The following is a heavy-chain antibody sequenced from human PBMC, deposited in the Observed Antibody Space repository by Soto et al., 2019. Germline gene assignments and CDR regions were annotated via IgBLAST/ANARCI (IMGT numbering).Heavy chain of an antibody. Sequence: GASVKVSCKASGYTFTGYYMHWVRQAPGQGLEWMGWINPNSGGTNYAQKFQGRVTMTRDTSISTAYMELSRLRSDDTAVYYCAREVQWLVRYYHYGMDVWGQGTTVTVSS. J-gene: IGHJ6*02. CDR2: INPNSGGT. CDR3: AREVQWLVRYYHYGMDV. CDR1: GYTFTGYY. V-gene: IGHV1-2*02. D-gene: IGHD6-19*01.